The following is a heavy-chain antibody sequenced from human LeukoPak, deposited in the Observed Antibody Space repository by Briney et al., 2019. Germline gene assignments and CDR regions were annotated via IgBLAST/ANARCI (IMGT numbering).Heavy chain of an antibody. CDR3: ARALYRQRVVVVNAKNYWYFDL. Sequence: GGSLRLSCAASGFTFISYWMSWVRQAPGKGLEWVANIKQDGSKKYYVGSVKGRFTISRDNAKNSLYLQMNSLRAEDMAVYYCARALYRQRVVVVNAKNYWYFDLWGRGTLVTVSS. CDR1: GFTFISYW. CDR2: IKQDGSKK. D-gene: IGHD2-21*01. J-gene: IGHJ2*01. V-gene: IGHV3-7*01.